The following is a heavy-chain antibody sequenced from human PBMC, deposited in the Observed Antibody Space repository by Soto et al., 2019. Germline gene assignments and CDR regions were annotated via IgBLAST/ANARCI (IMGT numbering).Heavy chain of an antibody. Sequence: GASVKVSCKASGYTFTSCCIGWGRQAPGQGPEYMGWITVYNGNANYGQKFQDRVTMTVDTSTTTAYMELRSLGSDDTAVYYCASSEGYSSGWSQNTYFDYWGQGTLVTVSS. J-gene: IGHJ4*02. CDR1: GYTFTSCC. V-gene: IGHV1-18*01. CDR2: ITVYNGNA. D-gene: IGHD6-19*01. CDR3: ASSEGYSSGWSQNTYFDY.